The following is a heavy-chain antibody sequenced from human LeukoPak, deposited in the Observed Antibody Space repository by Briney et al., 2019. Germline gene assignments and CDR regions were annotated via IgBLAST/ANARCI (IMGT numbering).Heavy chain of an antibody. J-gene: IGHJ3*01. D-gene: IGHD3-10*01. CDR1: GFTFSSYS. CDR3: ARDMYASGLSAFDV. CDR2: ISTTSTYI. V-gene: IGHV3-21*01. Sequence: PGGSRRLSCAASGFTFSSYSINWVRQAPGKGLEWVSSISTTSTYIYYADSLKGRFTVSRDNAKNSLYLQMNSLRVEDTAVYYCARDMYASGLSAFDVWGLGTMVTVSS.